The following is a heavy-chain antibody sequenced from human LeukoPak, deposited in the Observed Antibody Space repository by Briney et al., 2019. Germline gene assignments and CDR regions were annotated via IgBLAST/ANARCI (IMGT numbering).Heavy chain of an antibody. CDR1: GFTFSSYS. Sequence: GGSLRLSCAASGFTFSSYSMNWVRQAPGKGLEWVSSISSSSYIYYADSVQGQFTISRDNAKNSLYLQMNSLRAEDTAVYYCARYGSGSYRFDPWGQGTLVTVSS. J-gene: IGHJ5*02. V-gene: IGHV3-21*01. CDR3: ARYGSGSYRFDP. CDR2: ISSSSYI. D-gene: IGHD3-10*01.